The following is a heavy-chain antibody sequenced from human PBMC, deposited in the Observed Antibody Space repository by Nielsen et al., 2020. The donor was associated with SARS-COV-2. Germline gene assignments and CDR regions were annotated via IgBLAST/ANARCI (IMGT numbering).Heavy chain of an antibody. V-gene: IGHV4-34*01. CDR2: INHSGST. Sequence: SETLSLTCAVYGGSFSGYYRSWIRQPPGKGLEWIGEINHSGSTNYNPSLKSRVTISVDTSKNQFSLKLSSVTAADTAVYYCARGRVAAPGDYWGQGTLVTVSS. D-gene: IGHD6-19*01. J-gene: IGHJ4*02. CDR1: GGSFSGYY. CDR3: ARGRVAAPGDY.